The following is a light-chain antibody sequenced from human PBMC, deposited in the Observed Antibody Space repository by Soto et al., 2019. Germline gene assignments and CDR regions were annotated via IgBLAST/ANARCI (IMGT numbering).Light chain of an antibody. Sequence: QAVVTQEPSLTVSPGGTVTLTGGSSTGAVTSGHYPYWFQQKPGQAPRTLIYDISKKHSWTPARFSGSLLGDKAALTLSGVQPEDEAEYYCLLTYSDAVVFGGGTKVTVL. V-gene: IGLV7-46*01. J-gene: IGLJ3*02. CDR3: LLTYSDAVV. CDR2: DIS. CDR1: TGAVTSGHY.